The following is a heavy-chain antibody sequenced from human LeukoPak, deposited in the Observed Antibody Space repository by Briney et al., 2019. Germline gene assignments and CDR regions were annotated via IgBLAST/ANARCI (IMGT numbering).Heavy chain of an antibody. CDR1: GFTLRGYG. Sequence: GGSLRLSCAASGFTLRGYGMHWVRQAPGKGLEWVAFIRYDGSDKSYADSVKGRFTISRDNSENTLYLQINSLRVEDTAVYYCARDTPTTGYHLDSWGQGTLVTVSS. J-gene: IGHJ4*02. CDR2: IRYDGSDK. D-gene: IGHD1-1*01. V-gene: IGHV3-30*02. CDR3: ARDTPTTGYHLDS.